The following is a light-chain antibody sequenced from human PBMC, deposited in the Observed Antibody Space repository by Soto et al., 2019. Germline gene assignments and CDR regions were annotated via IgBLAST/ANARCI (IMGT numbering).Light chain of an antibody. Sequence: QSVLTQPPSVSGAPGQRVTISCAGGSSNIGAGYDVHWYQQLPGTAPKLLIYGNGNRPSGVPDRFSGSKSGTSASLAITGLQAEDEADYYCQSYDSSLSGVVFGGGTKVTVL. J-gene: IGLJ2*01. V-gene: IGLV1-40*01. CDR1: SSNIGAGYD. CDR3: QSYDSSLSGVV. CDR2: GNG.